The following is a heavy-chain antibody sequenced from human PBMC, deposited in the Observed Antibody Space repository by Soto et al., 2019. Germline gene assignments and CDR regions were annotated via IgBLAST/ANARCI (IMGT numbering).Heavy chain of an antibody. J-gene: IGHJ4*02. V-gene: IGHV1-18*01. D-gene: IGHD3-10*01. CDR2: ISHWGNT. CDR1: GYTFANYG. CDR3: ARDLDGSGSYYSDY. Sequence: GASVKVSCKASGYTFANYGISWVRQAPGQGLEWMGWISHWGNTNYAQKLQGRVTLTTDTSANTAYMELGSLRSDDTAIYFCARDLDGSGSYYSDYWGQGTLVTVSS.